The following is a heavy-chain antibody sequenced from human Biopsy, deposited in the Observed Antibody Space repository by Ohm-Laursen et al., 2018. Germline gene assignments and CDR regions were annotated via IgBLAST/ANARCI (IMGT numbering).Heavy chain of an antibody. D-gene: IGHD3-16*01. CDR3: ARDIMNRIAGLVARSDVFDV. J-gene: IGHJ3*01. Sequence: ASVKVSCKVSGYAVNDYFLHWLRQAPGQGPGWMGWISPNSGGTNYAHKFQGRVTMTTDTSTSTVYLELRRLISDDTAVYYCARDIMNRIAGLVARSDVFDVWGQGTLVTVSS. CDR1: GYAVNDYF. CDR2: ISPNSGGT. V-gene: IGHV1-2*07.